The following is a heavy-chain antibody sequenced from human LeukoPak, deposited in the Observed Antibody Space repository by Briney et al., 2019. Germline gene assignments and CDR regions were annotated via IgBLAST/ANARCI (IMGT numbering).Heavy chain of an antibody. Sequence: PGGSLRLSCAASGFTFSSYGMSWVRQAPGKGLEWVSSISGSGGSTYYADSVKGRFTISRDNSKNTLYLQMNSLRAEDTAVYYCAKAPGFRLDYWGQGTLVTVSS. J-gene: IGHJ4*02. V-gene: IGHV3-23*01. CDR2: ISGSGGST. CDR3: AKAPGFRLDY. D-gene: IGHD3-9*01. CDR1: GFTFSSYG.